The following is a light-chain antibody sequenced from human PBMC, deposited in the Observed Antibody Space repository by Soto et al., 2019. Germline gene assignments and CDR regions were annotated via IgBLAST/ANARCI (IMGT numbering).Light chain of an antibody. CDR3: SSQAGSYTVI. CDR2: DVF. J-gene: IGLJ2*01. Sequence: QSALTQPRSVSGSPGQSVTISCTGTSSDVGGYEYVSWYQQHPGKAPKLIIYDVFKRPSGVPGRFSASKSGNTASLTISGLQADDEADYHCSSQAGSYTVIFGGGTKLTVL. V-gene: IGLV2-11*01. CDR1: SSDVGGYEY.